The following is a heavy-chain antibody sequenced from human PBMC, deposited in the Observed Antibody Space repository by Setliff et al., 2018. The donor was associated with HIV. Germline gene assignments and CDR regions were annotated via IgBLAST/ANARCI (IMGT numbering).Heavy chain of an antibody. Sequence: GSLRLSCAASGFTFSSHTMSWVRQAPGKGLEWVSSLSGHTMTTYYAGSVKGRSTISRDVSNNTLYFQMNSLRAEDTAIYFCAKNDDILTGFANWGHGTRVTVSS. J-gene: IGHJ4*01. V-gene: IGHV3-23*01. CDR3: AKNDDILTGFAN. CDR2: LSGHTMTT. D-gene: IGHD3-9*01. CDR1: GFTFSSHT.